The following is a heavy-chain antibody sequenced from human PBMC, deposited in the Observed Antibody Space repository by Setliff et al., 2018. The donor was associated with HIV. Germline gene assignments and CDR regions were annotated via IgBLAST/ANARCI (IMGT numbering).Heavy chain of an antibody. D-gene: IGHD6-13*01. J-gene: IGHJ5*02. CDR2: ISSSSSTI. Sequence: GSLRLSCAASGFTFSSYSMNWVRQAPGKGLEWVSYISSSSSTIYYADSVKGRFTISRDNAKNSLYLQMNSLRAEDTAVYYCARDSDPGSSSWYGLNWFDPWGQGTLVTVSS. CDR3: ARDSDPGSSSWYGLNWFDP. V-gene: IGHV3-48*04. CDR1: GFTFSSYS.